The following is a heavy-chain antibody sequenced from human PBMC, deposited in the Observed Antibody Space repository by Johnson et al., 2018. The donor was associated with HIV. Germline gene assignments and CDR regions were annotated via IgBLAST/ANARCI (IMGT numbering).Heavy chain of an antibody. J-gene: IGHJ3*02. CDR3: ARQGLTVDALDI. CDR2: IRYDGSNK. V-gene: IGHV3-33*08. D-gene: IGHD3/OR15-3a*01. CDR1: GFTFSDYY. Sequence: QVQLVESGGGLVKPGGSLRLSCAASGFTFSDYYMSWIRQAPGKGLEWVAFIRYDGSNKYYADSVKGRFTISRENAKSSLYLQMHSLTVGDTAVYYCARQGLTVDALDIWGQGTMVTVSS.